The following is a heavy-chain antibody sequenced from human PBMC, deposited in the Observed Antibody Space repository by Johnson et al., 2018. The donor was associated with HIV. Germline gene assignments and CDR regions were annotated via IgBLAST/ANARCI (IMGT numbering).Heavy chain of an antibody. CDR3: ARDDRELDAFDM. V-gene: IGHV3-23*04. D-gene: IGHD1-26*01. Sequence: VQLVESGGGVVQPGRSLRLSCAASGFTVSSYAMSWVRLNPGKGLEWVSSMSGGGGSAYYSGFGKGRFTISSDTSKNSLYLQMNSLRAEDTAVYYCARDDRELDAFDMWGLGTMVTVSS. CDR2: MSGGGGSA. J-gene: IGHJ3*02. CDR1: GFTVSSYA.